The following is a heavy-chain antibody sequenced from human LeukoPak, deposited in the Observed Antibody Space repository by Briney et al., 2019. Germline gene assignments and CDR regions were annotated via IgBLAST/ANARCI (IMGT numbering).Heavy chain of an antibody. V-gene: IGHV1-18*04. CDR1: GYTFTNYG. CDR2: ISAYNGNT. J-gene: IGHJ6*04. Sequence: ASVKVSCKASGYTFTNYGISWVRQAPGQGLEWMGWISAYNGNTNYAQKLQGRVTMTTDTSTSTAYMELRSLRSDDTAVYYCARDIVVVPAANYYYYGMDVWGKGTTVTVSS. D-gene: IGHD2-2*01. CDR3: ARDIVVVPAANYYYYGMDV.